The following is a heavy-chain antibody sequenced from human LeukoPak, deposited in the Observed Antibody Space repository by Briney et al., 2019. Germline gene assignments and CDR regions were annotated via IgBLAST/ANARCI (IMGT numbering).Heavy chain of an antibody. J-gene: IGHJ5*02. CDR3: ARVIPARRSIDP. D-gene: IGHD6-6*01. Sequence: SQTLSLTCTVSGGSISSGDYYWSWIRQPPGKGLEWIGYIYYSGSTYYNPSLKSRVTISVDTSKNQFSLKLSSVTAADTAVYYCARVIPARRSIDPWGQGTLVTVSS. CDR2: IYYSGST. CDR1: GGSISSGDYY. V-gene: IGHV4-30-4*01.